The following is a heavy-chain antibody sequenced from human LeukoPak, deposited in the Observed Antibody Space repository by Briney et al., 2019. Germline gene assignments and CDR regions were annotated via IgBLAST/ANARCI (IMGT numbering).Heavy chain of an antibody. Sequence: ASVKVSCKASGYTFTSYGISWVRQAPGQGLEWMGWISAYNGNTNYAQKLQGRVTMTTDTSTSTAYMELRSLRSDDTAVYYCASVRYFDWLLYEYFDYWGQGTLVTVSS. CDR2: ISAYNGNT. J-gene: IGHJ4*02. CDR1: GYTFTSYG. D-gene: IGHD3-9*01. CDR3: ASVRYFDWLLYEYFDY. V-gene: IGHV1-18*01.